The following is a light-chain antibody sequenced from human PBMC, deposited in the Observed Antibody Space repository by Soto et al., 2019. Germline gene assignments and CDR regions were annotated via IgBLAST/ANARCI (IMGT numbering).Light chain of an antibody. Sequence: QSVLTQPPSASGTPGQRVTISCSGSSSNIGSHVVNWYQQVPGTAPKLLIYTNNQRPSGVPDRFSDSQSGTSASLAISGLQSEDEADYYCAAWDGSLQSWVFGGGTKVTVL. V-gene: IGLV1-44*01. J-gene: IGLJ3*02. CDR2: TNN. CDR3: AAWDGSLQSWV. CDR1: SSNIGSHV.